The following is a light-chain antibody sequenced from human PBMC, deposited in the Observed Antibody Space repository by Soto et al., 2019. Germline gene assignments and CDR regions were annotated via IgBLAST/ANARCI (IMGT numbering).Light chain of an antibody. J-gene: IGKJ4*01. Sequence: EIVLTQSPGTLSLSPGERATLSWRASLTISGNYLAWYQQKPGQAPRLLIYGASTRAPGIPARFSGSGSGAEFTLTISSLQSEDFAVYYCQQYSDWPLTFGGGTKVDIK. CDR1: LTISGN. CDR2: GAS. V-gene: IGKV3D-15*01. CDR3: QQYSDWPLT.